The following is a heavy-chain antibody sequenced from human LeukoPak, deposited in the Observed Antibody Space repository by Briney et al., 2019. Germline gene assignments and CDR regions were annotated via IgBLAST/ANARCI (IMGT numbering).Heavy chain of an antibody. Sequence: PGGSLRLSCAASGFTFSSYAMSWVRQAPGQGLEWVSAISGSGGSTYYADSVKGRFTISRDNSKNTLYLQMNSLRAEDTAVYYCAKCIQCSSWHYFPLDYWGQGTLVTVSS. CDR2: ISGSGGST. V-gene: IGHV3-23*01. D-gene: IGHD6-13*01. J-gene: IGHJ4*02. CDR3: AKCIQCSSWHYFPLDY. CDR1: GFTFSSYA.